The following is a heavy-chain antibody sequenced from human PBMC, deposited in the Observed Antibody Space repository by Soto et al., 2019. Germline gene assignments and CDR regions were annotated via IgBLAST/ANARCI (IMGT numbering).Heavy chain of an antibody. J-gene: IGHJ5*02. CDR2: ISNSGNT. V-gene: IGHV4-59*02. CDR1: GAYVTTYY. CDR3: ARRGRTWYSWFDP. Sequence: SETLSLTCNVSGAYVTTYYWSWIRQSPGKGLEWIGYISNSGNTNYNPSLKSRVTISLDTSKNHFSLKMRSVTAADTAVYYCARRGRTWYSWFDPWGQGTLVTVSS. D-gene: IGHD6-13*01.